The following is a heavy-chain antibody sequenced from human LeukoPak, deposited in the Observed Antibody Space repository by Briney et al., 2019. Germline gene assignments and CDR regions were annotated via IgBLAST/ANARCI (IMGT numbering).Heavy chain of an antibody. CDR2: IYHSGSP. CDR1: GGSISSNNW. J-gene: IGHJ4*02. CDR3: ARVNINNWHSCDY. V-gene: IGHV4-4*02. D-gene: IGHD1-1*01. Sequence: SETLSLTCAVSGGSISSNNWWGWVRQPPGKGLEWIGEIYHSGSPNYNPALKSRVTISVDKSRNHFSLNLSSVTAADTAVYYCARVNINNWHSCDYWGQGTLVTVSS.